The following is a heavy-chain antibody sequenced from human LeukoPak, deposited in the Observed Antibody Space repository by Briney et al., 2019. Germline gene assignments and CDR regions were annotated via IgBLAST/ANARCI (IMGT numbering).Heavy chain of an antibody. CDR1: GGSFSGYY. Sequence: SETLSLTCAVYGGSFSGYYWSWIRQPPGKGLEWIGEINHSGSTNYNPSLKSRVTISVDTSKNQFSLKLSSVTAADTAVYYCARGGWGRLQSPTYFDYWGQGTLVTVSS. CDR2: INHSGST. J-gene: IGHJ4*02. D-gene: IGHD5-24*01. V-gene: IGHV4-34*01. CDR3: ARGGWGRLQSPTYFDY.